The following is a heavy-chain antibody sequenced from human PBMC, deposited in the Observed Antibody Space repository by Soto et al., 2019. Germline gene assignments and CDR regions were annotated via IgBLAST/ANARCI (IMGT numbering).Heavy chain of an antibody. V-gene: IGHV4-30-4*01. CDR1: GGSISNAEYY. CDR2: ISHSGSP. J-gene: IGHJ4*02. CDR3: ARDPKIVAYFDY. D-gene: IGHD3-22*01. Sequence: PSETLSLTCTVSGGSISNAEYYWSWIRQPPGKGLEWIGYISHSGSPDYNPSLKSRFTISVDTSKNQFSLKLSSVTVADTAVYYCARDPKIVAYFDYWGQGTLVTVSS.